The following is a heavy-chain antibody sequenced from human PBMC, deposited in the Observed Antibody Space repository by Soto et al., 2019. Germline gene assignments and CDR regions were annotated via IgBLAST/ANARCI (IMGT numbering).Heavy chain of an antibody. J-gene: IGHJ4*02. CDR2: ISGYNGDT. D-gene: IGHD3-10*01. CDR3: ARSLGSGTGFDY. CDR1: GYTFTSYD. Sequence: ASVKVSCKASGYTFTSYDINWVRQAPGQGLEWTAWISGYNGDTKNAQSLQGRVTVTTDTSTSTSYMELRSLRSDDTAIYYCARSLGSGTGFDYWGQGTLVTVSS. V-gene: IGHV1-18*01.